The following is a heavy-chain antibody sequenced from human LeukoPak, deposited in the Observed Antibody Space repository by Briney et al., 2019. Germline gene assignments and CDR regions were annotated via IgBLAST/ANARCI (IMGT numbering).Heavy chain of an antibody. V-gene: IGHV3-23*01. Sequence: PGGSLRLSCAASGFTFSSYAMSWVRQAPGKGLEWVSAISGSGGSTYYADSVKGRFTISRDNSKNTLYLQMNSLRAEDTAVYYCAKDRYYYDSSSPPPTGMDVWGQGTTVTVSS. CDR2: ISGSGGST. J-gene: IGHJ6*02. D-gene: IGHD3-22*01. CDR1: GFTFSSYA. CDR3: AKDRYYYDSSSPPPTGMDV.